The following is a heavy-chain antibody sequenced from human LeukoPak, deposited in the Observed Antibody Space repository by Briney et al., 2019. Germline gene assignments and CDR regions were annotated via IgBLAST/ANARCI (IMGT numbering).Heavy chain of an antibody. CDR2: IIPILGIA. V-gene: IGHV1-69*02. Sequence: SVKVSCKASGYTFTGYYMHWVRQAPGQGLEWMGRIIPILGIANYAQKFQGRVTITADKSTSTAYMELSSLRSEDTAVYYCASLVDTAISYYYGMDVWGQGTTVTVSS. D-gene: IGHD5-18*01. CDR3: ASLVDTAISYYYGMDV. CDR1: GYTFTGYY. J-gene: IGHJ6*02.